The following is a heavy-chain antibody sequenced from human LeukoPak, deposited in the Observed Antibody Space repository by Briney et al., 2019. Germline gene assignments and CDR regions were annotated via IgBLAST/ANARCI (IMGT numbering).Heavy chain of an antibody. V-gene: IGHV4-59*08. CDR2: IYYSGST. D-gene: IGHD3-16*02. CDR1: GGSISSYY. J-gene: IGHJ4*02. Sequence: PSETLSLTCTVSGGSISSYYWSWIRQPPGKGLEWIGYIYYSGSTNYNPSLKSRVTISVDTSKNQFSLKLSSVTAADTAVYYCARLTFGGVIAVLDYWGQGTLVTVSS. CDR3: ARLTFGGVIAVLDY.